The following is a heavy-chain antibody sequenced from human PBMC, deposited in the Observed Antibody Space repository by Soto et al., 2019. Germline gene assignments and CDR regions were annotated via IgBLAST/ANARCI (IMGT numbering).Heavy chain of an antibody. D-gene: IGHD6-13*01. V-gene: IGHV6-1*01. CDR1: GDSVSSNSAG. CDR2: TYYRSKWYY. CDR3: GRLQLLLVGSWYPSDYYGMDV. J-gene: IGHJ6*02. Sequence: PSQTLSLTCAITGDSVSSNSAGWSWVRQSPSRGLEWLGRTYYRSKWYYEYAVSVRGRITINPDTSKNQFSLQLNSVTSEDTAVYYCGRLQLLLVGSWYPSDYYGMDVWGQGATVTVSS.